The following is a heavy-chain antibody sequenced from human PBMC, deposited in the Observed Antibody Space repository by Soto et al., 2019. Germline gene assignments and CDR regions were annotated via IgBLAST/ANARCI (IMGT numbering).Heavy chain of an antibody. CDR2: INHSGST. V-gene: IGHV4-34*01. D-gene: IGHD6-19*01. CDR3: ARGSRYSSGWYGF. J-gene: IGHJ4*02. Sequence: SETLSLTCAVYGGSFSGYYWSWIRQPPGKGLEWIGEINHSGSTNYNPSLKSRVTISVDTSKNQFSLKLSSVTAADTAVYYCARGSRYSSGWYGFWGQGTLVTVSS. CDR1: GGSFSGYY.